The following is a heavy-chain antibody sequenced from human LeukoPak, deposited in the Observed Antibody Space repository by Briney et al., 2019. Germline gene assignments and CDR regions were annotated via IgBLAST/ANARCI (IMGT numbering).Heavy chain of an antibody. CDR3: ARGTFGVVRSYYGMDV. V-gene: IGHV1-69*13. Sequence: SVKVSCKASGGTFSSYAISWVRQAPGQGLEWMGGIIPIFGTANYAQKFQGRVTITADESTSTAYMELSSLRSEDTAVYYCARGTFGVVRSYYGMDVWGQGTTVTVSS. D-gene: IGHD3-3*01. CDR1: GGTFSSYA. J-gene: IGHJ6*02. CDR2: IIPIFGTA.